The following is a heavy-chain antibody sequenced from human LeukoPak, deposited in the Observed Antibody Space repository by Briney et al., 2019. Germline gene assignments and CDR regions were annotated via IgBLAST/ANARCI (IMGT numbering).Heavy chain of an antibody. V-gene: IGHV1-18*01. J-gene: IGHJ6*02. CDR3: AADRFSIFGVVITPKNYYGMDV. CDR2: ISAYNGNT. D-gene: IGHD3-3*01. CDR1: GYTFTSYG. Sequence: ASVTVSCKASGYTFTSYGISWVRQAPGQGLEWMGWISAYNGNTNYAQKLQGRVTMTTDTSTSTAYMELRSLRSDDTAVYYCAADRFSIFGVVITPKNYYGMDVWGQGTTVTVSS.